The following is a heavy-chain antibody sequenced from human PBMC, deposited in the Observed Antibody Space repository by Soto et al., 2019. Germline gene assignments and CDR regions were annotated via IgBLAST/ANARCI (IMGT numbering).Heavy chain of an antibody. J-gene: IGHJ6*02. CDR1: GYIFVNYG. Sequence: QVQLVQSGDEVRKPGSSVKVSCKASGYIFVNYGIAWVRQAPGQGLEWMGRISPYSGNTQYASKVQGRLTMTTDTSTSTVCMDLGCLTSDERGVYYCAIVVNYVTPTPSDGWGQGTTVTFSS. D-gene: IGHD2-21*01. CDR2: ISPYSGNT. V-gene: IGHV1-18*01. CDR3: AIVVNYVTPTPSDG.